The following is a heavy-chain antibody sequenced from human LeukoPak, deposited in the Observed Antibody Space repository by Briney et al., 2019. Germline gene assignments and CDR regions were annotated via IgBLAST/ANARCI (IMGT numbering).Heavy chain of an antibody. D-gene: IGHD2-2*01. J-gene: IGHJ4*02. CDR2: IYYSGST. Sequence: SETLSLTCTVSGGSISGYYWSWIRQPPGRGLEWIGYIYYSGSTNYNPSLKSRVTISVDTSKNQFSLKLSSVTAADTAMYYCASSGGYQLLHGNWGQGTLVTVSS. V-gene: IGHV4-59*12. CDR1: GGSISGYY. CDR3: ASSGGYQLLHGN.